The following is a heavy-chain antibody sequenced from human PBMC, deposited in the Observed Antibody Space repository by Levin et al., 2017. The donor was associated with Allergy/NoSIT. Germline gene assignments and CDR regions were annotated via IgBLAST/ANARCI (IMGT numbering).Heavy chain of an antibody. CDR1: GGSISSYY. CDR3: ARGEYGDLDY. Sequence: ASETLSLTCTVSGGSISSYYWSWIRQPPGKGLEWIGYIYYSGSTNYNPSLKSRVTISVDTSKNQFSLKLSSVTAADTAVYYCARGEYGDLDYWGQGTLVTVSS. J-gene: IGHJ4*02. D-gene: IGHD4-17*01. V-gene: IGHV4-59*01. CDR2: IYYSGST.